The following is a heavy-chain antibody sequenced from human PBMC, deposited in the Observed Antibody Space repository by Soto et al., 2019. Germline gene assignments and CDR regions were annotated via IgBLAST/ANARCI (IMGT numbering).Heavy chain of an antibody. J-gene: IGHJ6*04. CDR3: ARGEDAFFYYGLDV. CDR2: IYDTGISGYTPST. CDR1: GGSITSSY. Sequence: SETLSLTCTGSGGSITSSYWSWIRRPPGKGLEWIAYIYDTGISGYTPSTSYNPSLKSRVTMSVDTSKSQFSLKLTSVTAADTAVYYCARGEDAFFYYGLDVWGKGITVTVSS. V-gene: IGHV4-59*01.